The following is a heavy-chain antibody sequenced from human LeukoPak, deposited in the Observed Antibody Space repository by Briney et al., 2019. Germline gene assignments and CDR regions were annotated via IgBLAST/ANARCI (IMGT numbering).Heavy chain of an antibody. V-gene: IGHV4-4*07. CDR2: IYTSGNA. CDR3: ASTSAGNSGMDV. J-gene: IGHJ6*02. CDR1: GGSISSYY. Sequence: SETLSLTCTVSGGSISSYYWSWIRQPAGKGLEWIGRIYTSGNANYNPSLKSRVTMSVDTSKNQLSLKVTSVTAADTAVYYCASTSAGNSGMDVRGQGTTVTVSS. D-gene: IGHD2-2*01.